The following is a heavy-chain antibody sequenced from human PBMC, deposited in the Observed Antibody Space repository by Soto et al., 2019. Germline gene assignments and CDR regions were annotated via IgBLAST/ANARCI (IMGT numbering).Heavy chain of an antibody. D-gene: IGHD3-10*01. Sequence: QEQLVESGGGVVQPGTSLRLSCTASGFSFSTYAMYWVRQAPGKGLEWVAIISYDGSNAQYADSVKGRFTVARDNSKNTLYLQMQSLTAEDTAVYYCARDGGGFGELLLNSYDPFDLWGQGKLVTVSS. CDR2: ISYDGSNA. J-gene: IGHJ3*01. V-gene: IGHV3-30*04. CDR1: GFSFSTYA. CDR3: ARDGGGFGELLLNSYDPFDL.